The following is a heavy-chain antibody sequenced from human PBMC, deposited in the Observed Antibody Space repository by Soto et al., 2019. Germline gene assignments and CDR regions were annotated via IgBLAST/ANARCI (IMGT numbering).Heavy chain of an antibody. CDR3: AKDISRYSGYDLSFDY. V-gene: IGHV3-9*01. D-gene: IGHD5-12*01. J-gene: IGHJ4*02. CDR1: GFTFDDYA. Sequence: EVQLVESGGGLVQPGRSLRLSCAASGFTFDDYAMHWVRQAPGKGLEWVSGISWNSGSIGYADSVKGRFTISRDNAKNSLYLQMNSLRAEDTALYYCAKDISRYSGYDLSFDYWGQGTLVTVSS. CDR2: ISWNSGSI.